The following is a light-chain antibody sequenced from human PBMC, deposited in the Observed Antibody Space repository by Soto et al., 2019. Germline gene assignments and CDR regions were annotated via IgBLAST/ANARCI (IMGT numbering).Light chain of an antibody. V-gene: IGLV2-14*01. J-gene: IGLJ1*01. CDR3: SSYTSSSIRYV. CDR2: DVS. CDR1: SSDVGGYNY. Sequence: QSALTQPASVSGSPGQSITISCTGTSSDVGGYNYVSWYQQHPGKAPKLMIYDVSNRPSGVPSRFSGSKSGNTASLTISGLQAEDEADYYCSSYTSSSIRYVFGTGTKVTVL.